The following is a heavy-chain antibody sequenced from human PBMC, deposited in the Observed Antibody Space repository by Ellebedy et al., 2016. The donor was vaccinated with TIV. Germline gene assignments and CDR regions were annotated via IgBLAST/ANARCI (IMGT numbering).Heavy chain of an antibody. Sequence: GESLKISXAASGFTFSSYAMSWVRQAPGKGLEWVSAISGSGGSTYYADSVKGRFTISRDNSKNTLYLQMNSLRAEDTAVYYCARDYSSGWYFPRGYYYGMDGWGQGTTVTVSS. CDR1: GFTFSSYA. CDR3: ARDYSSGWYFPRGYYYGMDG. D-gene: IGHD6-19*01. V-gene: IGHV3-23*01. J-gene: IGHJ6*02. CDR2: ISGSGGST.